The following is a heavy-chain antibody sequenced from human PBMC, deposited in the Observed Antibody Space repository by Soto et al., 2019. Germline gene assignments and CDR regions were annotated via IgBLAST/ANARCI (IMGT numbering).Heavy chain of an antibody. J-gene: IGHJ6*02. Sequence: QVQLVQSGAEVKKPGSSVKVSCKASGGTFSSYAISWVRQAPGQGLEWLGGIIHIFGTANYAQKFQGRVTITADESTSTAYMELSSLRSEDTAVYYCASPSRPKTQAEYYYGMDVWGQGTTVTVSS. V-gene: IGHV1-69*01. CDR2: IIHIFGTA. CDR3: ASPSRPKTQAEYYYGMDV. CDR1: GGTFSSYA. D-gene: IGHD2-2*01.